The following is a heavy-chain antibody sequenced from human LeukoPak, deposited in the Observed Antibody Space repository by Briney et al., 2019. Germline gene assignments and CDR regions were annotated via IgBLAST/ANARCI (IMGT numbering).Heavy chain of an antibody. J-gene: IGHJ4*02. CDR3: ARDRGGRVYLFDY. D-gene: IGHD3-16*01. V-gene: IGHV4-4*07. CDR2: IYTSGST. CDR1: GGSISSYY. Sequence: SETLSLTRTVSGGSISSYYWSWIRQPAGKGLDWIGRIYTSGSTNYNPSLKSRVTISVDKSKNLFSLKLSSVTAADTAVYYCARDRGGRVYLFDYWGQGTLVTVSS.